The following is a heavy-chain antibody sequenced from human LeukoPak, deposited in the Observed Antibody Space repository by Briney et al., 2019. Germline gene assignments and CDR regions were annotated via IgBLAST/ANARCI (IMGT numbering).Heavy chain of an antibody. Sequence: SETLSLTCTVSCGSISSSSYYWGWIRQPPGKGLEWIGSIYYSGSTYYNPSLKSRVTISVDTSKNQFSLKLSSVTAADTAVYYCARLGHYGSGSYYNVDWFDPWGQGTLVTVSS. CDR3: ARLGHYGSGSYYNVDWFDP. CDR1: CGSISSSSYY. D-gene: IGHD3-10*01. J-gene: IGHJ5*02. CDR2: IYYSGST. V-gene: IGHV4-39*01.